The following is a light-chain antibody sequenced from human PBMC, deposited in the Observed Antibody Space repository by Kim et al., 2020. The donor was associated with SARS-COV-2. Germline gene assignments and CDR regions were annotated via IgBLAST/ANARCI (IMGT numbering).Light chain of an antibody. J-gene: IGLJ2*01. V-gene: IGLV2-11*01. Sequence: QSALTQPRSVSGSPGQSVTISCTGTSSDVGGYNYVSWYQQHPGKAPKLILYDVSRRPSGVPDRFYGSKSGNTASLTISGLQAEDEAHYPCCSYAGSYTLVFGAGTKLTVL. CDR3: CSYAGSYTLV. CDR2: DVS. CDR1: SSDVGGYNY.